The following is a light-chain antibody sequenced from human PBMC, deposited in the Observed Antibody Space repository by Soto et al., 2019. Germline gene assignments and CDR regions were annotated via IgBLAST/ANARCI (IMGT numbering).Light chain of an antibody. CDR2: AAS. Sequence: DIQMTQSPSSLSASVGDRVTITCRASQSISSYLNWYQQKPGKAPKLLIYAASSLQSGVPSRFSGSGSWTDFTLTISSLHPEDFATYYCQQSYSTPRTFGQGTKVDIK. V-gene: IGKV1-39*01. CDR3: QQSYSTPRT. CDR1: QSISSY. J-gene: IGKJ1*01.